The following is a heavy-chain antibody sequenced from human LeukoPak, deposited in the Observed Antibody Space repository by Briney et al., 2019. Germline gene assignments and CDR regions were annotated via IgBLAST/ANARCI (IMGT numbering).Heavy chain of an antibody. CDR1: GFTFSSYE. CDR2: ISNSGSII. V-gene: IGHV3-48*03. CDR3: ARGKGYGSGNYYPTNYFDY. Sequence: GGSLRLSCAASGFTFSSYEMNWVRQAPGKGLEWVSYISNSGSIIYYTDSVKGRFTISRDDAKNSLCLQMNSLRPEDTAIYYCARGKGYGSGNYYPTNYFDYWGQGTLVTVSS. J-gene: IGHJ4*02. D-gene: IGHD3-10*01.